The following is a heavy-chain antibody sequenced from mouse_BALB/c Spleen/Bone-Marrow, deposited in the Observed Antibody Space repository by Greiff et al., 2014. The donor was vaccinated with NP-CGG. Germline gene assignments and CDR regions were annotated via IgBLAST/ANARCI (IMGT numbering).Heavy chain of an antibody. CDR1: GYTFTDYA. D-gene: IGHD1-1*01. J-gene: IGHJ4*01. V-gene: IGHV1-67*01. CDR2: ISTYSGNT. CDR3: ARYGYGSSYYAMDY. Sequence: VHLQQSGPELVRPGVSVKISCKGSGYTFTDYAMHWVKQSHAKSLEWIGVISTYSGNTNYNQKFKGKATMTVDKSSSTAYMELARLTSEDSAIYYCARYGYGSSYYAMDYWGQGTSVTVSS.